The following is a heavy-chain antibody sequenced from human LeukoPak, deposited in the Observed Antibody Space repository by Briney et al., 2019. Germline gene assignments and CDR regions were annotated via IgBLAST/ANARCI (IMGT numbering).Heavy chain of an antibody. J-gene: IGHJ4*02. Sequence: GGSLRLSCVASGFTVTSNHMNWVRQAPGKGLECVSIIYSGGTTYYADSVKGRFTISRDNSKNALYLQMNSLRAEDTAVYYCARDSSSHYYFDYWGQGTLVTVSS. CDR2: IYSGGTT. CDR3: ARDSSSHYYFDY. V-gene: IGHV3-53*01. CDR1: GFTVTSNH. D-gene: IGHD2-2*01.